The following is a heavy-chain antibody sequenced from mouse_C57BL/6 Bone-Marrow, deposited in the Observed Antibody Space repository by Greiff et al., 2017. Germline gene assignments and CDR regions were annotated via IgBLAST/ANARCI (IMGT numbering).Heavy chain of an antibody. Sequence: VQLQQPGAELVKPGASVKLSCKASGYTFTSYWMHWVKQRPGQGLEWIGMIHPNSGSTNYNEKFKSKTTLTVDKSSSTAYMQLSSLTSEDSAVYYCAGGVHGSPPFAYWGQGTLVTVSA. CDR2: IHPNSGST. D-gene: IGHD1-1*01. V-gene: IGHV1-64*01. J-gene: IGHJ3*01. CDR1: GYTFTSYW. CDR3: AGGVHGSPPFAY.